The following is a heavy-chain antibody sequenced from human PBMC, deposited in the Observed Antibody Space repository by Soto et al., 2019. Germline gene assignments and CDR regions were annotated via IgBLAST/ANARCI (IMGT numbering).Heavy chain of an antibody. Sequence: QVQLVESGGGVVQPGRSLRLSCAASGFTFSTFAMHWVRQAPGKGLDWVAVISYDGSNKYYADSVKGRFTISRDNSKNTLDLQMNSLRSDDTAVYYCARDPAGGSGYYYLFDYWGQGTLVTVSS. CDR1: GFTFSTFA. CDR3: ARDPAGGSGYYYLFDY. CDR2: ISYDGSNK. J-gene: IGHJ4*02. V-gene: IGHV3-30-3*01. D-gene: IGHD3-22*01.